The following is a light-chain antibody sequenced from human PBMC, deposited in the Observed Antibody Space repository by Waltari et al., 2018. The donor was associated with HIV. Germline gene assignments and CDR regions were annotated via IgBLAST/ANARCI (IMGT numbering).Light chain of an antibody. Sequence: QSVLTQPPSVSGAPGPRVTIPCTGSSSNIGAGYAIHWYQNLPGTAPKPRIYGSGNRPSGVPDRFSGSKSGTSASLAITGLQAEDEADYYCQSYDSSLTGSVFGGGTKLTVL. CDR2: GSG. J-gene: IGLJ2*01. V-gene: IGLV1-40*01. CDR1: SSNIGAGYA. CDR3: QSYDSSLTGSV.